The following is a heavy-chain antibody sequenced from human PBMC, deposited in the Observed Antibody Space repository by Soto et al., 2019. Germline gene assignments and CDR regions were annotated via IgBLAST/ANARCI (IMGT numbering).Heavy chain of an antibody. D-gene: IGHD3-9*01. Sequence: QVQLVASGGGVVQPGRSLRLSCAASDFTFSDYGIRWVRQAPGKGLEWVSLISYDGSGTYYAVSVKGRFTVSRDNSQNTLSLQVSSLRTEATAVYYGAITLTGYNKPSVDEHGGMDVWGQGTTVTVSS. CDR2: ISYDGSGT. V-gene: IGHV3-30*03. CDR1: DFTFSDYG. CDR3: AITLTGYNKPSVDEHGGMDV. J-gene: IGHJ6*02.